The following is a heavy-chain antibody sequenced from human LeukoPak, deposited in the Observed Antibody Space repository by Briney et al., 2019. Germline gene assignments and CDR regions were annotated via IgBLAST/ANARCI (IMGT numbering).Heavy chain of an antibody. Sequence: GGSLRLSCEASGFTFRTYALSWVRQAPGKGLEWVSTISAGGDSTYYADSVKGRFTISRDNSKNTVFLQMNSLRAEDTAVYYCARSSGWYPISWGQGTLVTVSS. CDR3: ARSSGWYPIS. V-gene: IGHV3-23*01. CDR2: ISAGGDST. CDR1: GFTFRTYA. J-gene: IGHJ4*02. D-gene: IGHD6-19*01.